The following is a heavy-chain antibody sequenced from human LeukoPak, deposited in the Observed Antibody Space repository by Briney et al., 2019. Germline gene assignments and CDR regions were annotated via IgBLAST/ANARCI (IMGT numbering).Heavy chain of an antibody. J-gene: IGHJ6*03. D-gene: IGHD6-19*01. CDR3: AKDGSSGRSYYYYYMDV. V-gene: IGHV3-30*18. CDR1: GFIFSNYG. CDR2: ISYDGSNK. Sequence: GGSLRLSCAASGFIFSNYGMHWVRQAPGMGLEWVAVISYDGSNKYYADSMKGRFTISRDNSENTLYLQMNSLRAEDTAVYYCAKDGSSGRSYYYYYMDVWGKGTTVTVSS.